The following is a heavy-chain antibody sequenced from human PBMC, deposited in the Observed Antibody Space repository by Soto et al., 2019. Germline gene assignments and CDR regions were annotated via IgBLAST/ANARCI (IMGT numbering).Heavy chain of an antibody. CDR2: ISYDGSNK. D-gene: IGHD6-19*01. J-gene: IGHJ3*02. Sequence: GGSLRLSCAASGFTFSSYAMHWVRQAPGKGLEWVAVISYDGSNKYYADSVKGRFTISRDNSKNTLYLQMNSLRAEDTAVYYCARSRGSSGWYDAFDIWGQGTMVTVSS. CDR3: ARSRGSSGWYDAFDI. V-gene: IGHV3-30-3*01. CDR1: GFTFSSYA.